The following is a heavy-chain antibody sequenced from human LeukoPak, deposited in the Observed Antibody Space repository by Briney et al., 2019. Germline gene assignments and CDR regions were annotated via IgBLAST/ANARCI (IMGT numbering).Heavy chain of an antibody. J-gene: IGHJ4*02. CDR2: INSTGGIT. Sequence: GGSLRLSCTASGFTTHYWLNWVRQAPGKGLEWVSGINSTGGITYYADSVKGRFTISRDNSKNTLYLQMNSLRAEDTAIYYCAKWRASHFFDYWGQGTLVTVSS. CDR1: GFTTHYW. D-gene: IGHD3-3*02. CDR3: AKWRASHFFDY. V-gene: IGHV3-23*01.